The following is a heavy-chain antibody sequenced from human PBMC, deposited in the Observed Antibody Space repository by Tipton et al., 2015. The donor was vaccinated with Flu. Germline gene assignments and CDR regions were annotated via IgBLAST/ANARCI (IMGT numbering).Heavy chain of an antibody. J-gene: IGHJ3*02. CDR1: GASISRYY. CDR2: IYSSGTT. D-gene: IGHD6-6*01. V-gene: IGHV4-4*07. Sequence: TLSLTCTVSGASISRYYWSWIRQPAGKGLEWIGHIYSSGTTNYNPSLKSRVSMSVDTSKNQFSLKLSSVTAADTAVYYCAREYSSSSRAFDIWGQGTVVTVSS. CDR3: AREYSSSSRAFDI.